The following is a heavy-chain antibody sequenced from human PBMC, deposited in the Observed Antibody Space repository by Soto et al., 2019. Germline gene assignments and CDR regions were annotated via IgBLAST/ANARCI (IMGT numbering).Heavy chain of an antibody. Sequence: ASETLSLTCTVSGGSISSYYWSWIRQPPGKGLEWIGYIYYSGSTNYNPSLKSRVTISVDTSKNQFSLKLSSVTAADTAVYYCARTYYDILTGYYSMYYFDYWGQGTLVTVSS. CDR3: ARTYYDILTGYYSMYYFDY. CDR2: IYYSGST. CDR1: GGSISSYY. D-gene: IGHD3-9*01. J-gene: IGHJ4*02. V-gene: IGHV4-59*12.